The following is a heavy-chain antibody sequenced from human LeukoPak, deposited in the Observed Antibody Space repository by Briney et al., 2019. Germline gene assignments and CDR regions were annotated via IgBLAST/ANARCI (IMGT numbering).Heavy chain of an antibody. D-gene: IGHD3-22*01. CDR2: ISAYNGNT. CDR1: GYTFTSYG. CDR3: ARDLYYDSSGYYLLYDY. V-gene: IGHV1-18*01. J-gene: IGHJ4*02. Sequence: GASVKVSCKASGYTFTSYGISWVRQAPGQGLEWMGWISAYNGNTKYAQKLQGRVTMTTDTSTSTAYMELRSLRSDDTAVYYCARDLYYDSSGYYLLYDYWGQGTLVTVSS.